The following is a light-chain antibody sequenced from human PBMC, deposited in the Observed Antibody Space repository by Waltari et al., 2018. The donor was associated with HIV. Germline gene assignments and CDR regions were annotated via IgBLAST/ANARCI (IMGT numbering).Light chain of an antibody. Sequence: EIVMTQSPATLSVSPGERATLSCRASQSVSSNLAWYQQKPGQAPRLLIYGASTRATGIPARFSGSGSGTEFTLTISSLQSEDFAVYYCQQYNNWPQLTFGGGTNVEIK. CDR1: QSVSSN. CDR3: QQYNNWPQLT. V-gene: IGKV3-15*01. CDR2: GAS. J-gene: IGKJ4*01.